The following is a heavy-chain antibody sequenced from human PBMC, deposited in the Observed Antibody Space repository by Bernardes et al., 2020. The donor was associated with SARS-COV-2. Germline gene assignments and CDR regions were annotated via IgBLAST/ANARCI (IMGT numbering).Heavy chain of an antibody. CDR3: VRVVQDSSGSGSYPQYYDY. D-gene: IGHD3-10*01. J-gene: IGHJ4*02. CDR2: IETSGTT. CDR1: GGSISSGSHY. V-gene: IGHV4-61*02. Sequence: SETLSLTRTVSGGSISSGSHYWGWIRQPAAKGLEWIGRIETSGTTSYNPSLQSRVTISVDTSKNQFSLKLSSVTAADTAVYYCVRVVQDSSGSGSYPQYYDYLGPGTLVSVSS.